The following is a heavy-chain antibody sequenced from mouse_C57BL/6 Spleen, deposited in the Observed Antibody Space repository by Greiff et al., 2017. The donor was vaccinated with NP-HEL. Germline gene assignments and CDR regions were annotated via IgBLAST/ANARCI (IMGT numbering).Heavy chain of an antibody. CDR3: ARPPYGSSYYYAMDY. CDR2: ISSGSSTI. D-gene: IGHD1-1*01. V-gene: IGHV5-17*01. J-gene: IGHJ4*01. CDR1: GFTFSDYG. Sequence: EVQVVESGGGLVKPGGSLKLSCAASGFTFSDYGMHWVRQAPEKGLEWVAYISSGSSTIYYADTVKGRFTISRDNAKNTLFLQMTSLRSEDTAMYYCARPPYGSSYYYAMDYWGQGTSVTVSS.